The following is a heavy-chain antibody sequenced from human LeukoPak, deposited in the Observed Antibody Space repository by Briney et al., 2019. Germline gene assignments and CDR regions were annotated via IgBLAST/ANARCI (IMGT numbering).Heavy chain of an antibody. CDR3: ARDASSDYDLGRYYFDH. CDR1: GFTFSSYN. CDR2: ISYDGTNE. D-gene: IGHD5-12*01. J-gene: IGHJ4*02. Sequence: GGSLRLSCAASGFTFSSYNMNWVRQAPGKGLEWVAVISYDGTNEYFADSVKGRFTISRSNSKNTVYLQMNSLRTEDTALYYCARDASSDYDLGRYYFDHWGQGTLVTVSS. V-gene: IGHV3-30*03.